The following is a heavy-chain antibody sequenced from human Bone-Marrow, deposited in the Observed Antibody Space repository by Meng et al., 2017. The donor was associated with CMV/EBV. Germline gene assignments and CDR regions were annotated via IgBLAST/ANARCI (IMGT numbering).Heavy chain of an antibody. Sequence: ISWVRQAPGQGLEWMGGIIPIFGTANYAQKFQGRVTITADESTSTAYMELSSLRSEDTAVYYCARESIAARERSFVGYYYYYGMDVWGQGTTVTVSS. D-gene: IGHD6-6*01. J-gene: IGHJ6*02. CDR3: ARESIAARERSFVGYYYYYGMDV. V-gene: IGHV1-69*01. CDR2: IIPIFGTA.